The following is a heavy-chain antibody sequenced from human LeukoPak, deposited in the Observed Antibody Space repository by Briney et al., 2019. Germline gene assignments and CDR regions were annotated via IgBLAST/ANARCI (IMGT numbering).Heavy chain of an antibody. CDR2: ISSSSLYI. CDR1: GFTLSSYS. J-gene: IGHJ4*02. CDR3: ARAGSGYTSPSDY. Sequence: GGSLRLSCAVSGFTLSSYSMKWVRQAPGKGLEWVSSISSSSLYIYYGDSVKGRFTISRDNAKHSVYLQMNRLRAEDTAVYYCARAGSGYTSPSDYWGQGTLVIVSS. D-gene: IGHD6-13*01. V-gene: IGHV3-21*01.